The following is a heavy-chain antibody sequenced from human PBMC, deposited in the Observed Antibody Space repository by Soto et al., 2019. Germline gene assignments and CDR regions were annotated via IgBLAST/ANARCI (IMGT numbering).Heavy chain of an antibody. CDR2: IYPGDSDT. CDR1: GYSFTSYW. CDR3: ARLPYSSPVYYYYGMDV. Sequence: GESLKISCKGSGYSFTSYWIGWVRQMPGKGLEWMGIIYPGDSDTRYSPSFQGQVTISADKSISTAYLQWSSLKASDTAMYYCARLPYSSPVYYYYGMDVWGQGTTVTVSS. V-gene: IGHV5-51*01. D-gene: IGHD6-13*01. J-gene: IGHJ6*02.